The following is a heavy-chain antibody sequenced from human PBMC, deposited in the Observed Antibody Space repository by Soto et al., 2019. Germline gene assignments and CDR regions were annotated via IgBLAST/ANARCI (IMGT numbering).Heavy chain of an antibody. V-gene: IGHV3-23*01. CDR2: ISGSGDNT. J-gene: IGHJ4*02. D-gene: IGHD5-18*01. CDR1: GFTFSSYG. Sequence: GGSLRLSCAASGFTFSSYGSSWVRQAPGKGLEWVAAISGSGDNTYYADSVKGRFTISRDNSKNTLYLQTNSLRAEDTAVYYCAKYRGVRSAYTYGYRSFDYWGQGTLVTVSS. CDR3: AKYRGVRSAYTYGYRSFDY.